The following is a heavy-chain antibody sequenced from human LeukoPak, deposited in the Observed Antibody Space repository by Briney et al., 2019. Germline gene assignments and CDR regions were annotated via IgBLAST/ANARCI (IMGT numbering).Heavy chain of an antibody. CDR2: IYYSGST. Sequence: PSETLSLTCTVSGGSISSSSYYWGWIRQPPGKGLEWIGSIYYSGSTYYNPSLKSRVTISVDTSKNQFSLKLSSVTAADTAVYYCARTYDLGVWDAFDIWGQGTMVTVSS. J-gene: IGHJ3*02. D-gene: IGHD5/OR15-5a*01. CDR3: ARTYDLGVWDAFDI. CDR1: GGSISSSSYY. V-gene: IGHV4-39*07.